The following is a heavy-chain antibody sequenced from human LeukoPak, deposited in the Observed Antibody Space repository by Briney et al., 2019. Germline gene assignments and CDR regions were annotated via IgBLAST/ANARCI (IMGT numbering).Heavy chain of an antibody. CDR2: INHSGST. D-gene: IGHD3-10*01. CDR1: GGSFSGYY. CDR3: ARWFGETVDAFDI. V-gene: IGHV4-34*01. J-gene: IGHJ3*02. Sequence: PSETLSLTCAVYGGSFSGYYWSWIRQPPGKGLEWIGEINHSGSTNYNPSLKSRVTISVDTSKNQFSLKLSSVTAADTAVYYCARWFGETVDAFDIWGQGTMVTVSS.